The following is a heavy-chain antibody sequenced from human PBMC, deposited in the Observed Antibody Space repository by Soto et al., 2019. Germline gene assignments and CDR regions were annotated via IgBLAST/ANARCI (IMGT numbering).Heavy chain of an antibody. J-gene: IGHJ5*02. CDR1: GYSFTSYW. V-gene: IGHV5-51*01. Sequence: GESLKISCKGSGYSFTSYWIGWVRQMPGKGLEWMGIIYPGDSDTRYSPSFQGQVTISADKSISTAYLQWSSLKASDTAMYYCARHSVDSYGFHWFDPWGQGTLVTVSS. CDR2: IYPGDSDT. CDR3: ARHSVDSYGFHWFDP. D-gene: IGHD5-18*01.